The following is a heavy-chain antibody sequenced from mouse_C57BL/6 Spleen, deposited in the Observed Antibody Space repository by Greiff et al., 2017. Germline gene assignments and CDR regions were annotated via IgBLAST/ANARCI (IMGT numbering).Heavy chain of an antibody. CDR2: INPNNGGT. J-gene: IGHJ2*01. Sequence: EVQLQQSGPELVKPGASVKMSCKASGYTFTDYNMHWVKQSHGKSLEWIGYINPNNGGTSYNQKFKGKATLTVNKSSSTAYMELRSLTSEDSAVYYCARGARYGDYFDYWGQGTTLTVSS. V-gene: IGHV1-22*01. D-gene: IGHD1-1*02. CDR3: ARGARYGDYFDY. CDR1: GYTFTDYN.